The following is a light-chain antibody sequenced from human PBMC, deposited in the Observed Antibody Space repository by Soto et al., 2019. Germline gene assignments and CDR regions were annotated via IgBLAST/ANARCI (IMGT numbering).Light chain of an antibody. V-gene: IGKV1-39*01. CDR3: QQTYTTPEIT. CDR2: GAS. Sequence: DIQMAQSPSTLSASVGYSFTMTCLGSHLISSWLAWYQLKPGKAPNLLMYGASYLKSGVPTRFSGSGSGTDFTLTISSLQPEDFAIYYCQQTYTTPEITFGQGTRLEI. CDR1: HLISSW. J-gene: IGKJ5*01.